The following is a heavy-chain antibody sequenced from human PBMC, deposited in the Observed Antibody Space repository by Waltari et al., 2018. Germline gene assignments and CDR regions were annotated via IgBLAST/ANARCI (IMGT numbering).Heavy chain of an antibody. V-gene: IGHV4-4*07. Sequence: QVQLQESGPGLVKPSETLSLTCTVSGGSIRSYYWSWTRPPAGKGLEWIGRIYSSGSTNYNPSLKSRVTMSVDTSKNQFSLNLISVTAADTAVYYCAREAVTTGPRLADAFDIWGPGTMVTVSS. D-gene: IGHD4-17*01. J-gene: IGHJ3*02. CDR1: GGSIRSYY. CDR2: IYSSGST. CDR3: AREAVTTGPRLADAFDI.